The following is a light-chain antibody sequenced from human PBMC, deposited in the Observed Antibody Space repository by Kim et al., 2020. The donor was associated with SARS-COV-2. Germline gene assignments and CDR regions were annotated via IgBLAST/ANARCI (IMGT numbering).Light chain of an antibody. V-gene: IGLV1-40*01. CDR1: SSNIGANYD. Sequence: RVTVSGTGGSSNIGANYDVHWDQQLPGTAPKLLIHGDTNRPSGVPDRFSGSKSGTSASLAITGLQAEDEADYYCQSYDSSLSTSVFGGGTQLTVL. CDR2: GDT. CDR3: QSYDSSLSTSV. J-gene: IGLJ3*02.